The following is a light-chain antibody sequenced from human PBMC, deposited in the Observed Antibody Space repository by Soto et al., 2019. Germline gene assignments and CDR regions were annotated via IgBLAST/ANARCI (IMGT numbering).Light chain of an antibody. CDR1: QSVSSSY. CDR3: QQYGSSLT. Sequence: EIVLTQSPGTLSLSPGERATLSCRASQSVSSSYLAWYQQKPGQAPRLIIYGASSRATGIPDRFSGSGSGTDFTITINRLEPEDFAVYYCQQYGSSLTCGGGTKVEIK. J-gene: IGKJ4*01. V-gene: IGKV3-20*01. CDR2: GAS.